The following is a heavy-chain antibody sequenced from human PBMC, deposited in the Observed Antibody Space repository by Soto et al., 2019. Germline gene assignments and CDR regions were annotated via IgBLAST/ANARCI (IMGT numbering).Heavy chain of an antibody. CDR3: ASRTYYYDSSGRGTYDAFDI. CDR2: IIPIFGTA. J-gene: IGHJ3*02. V-gene: IGHV1-69*13. Sequence: GASVKVSCKASGGTFSSYAISWLRQAPGQGLEWMGGIIPIFGTANYAQKFQGRVTITADESTSTAYMELSSLRSEDTAVYYCASRTYYYDSSGRGTYDAFDIWGQGTMVTVSS. D-gene: IGHD3-22*01. CDR1: GGTFSSYA.